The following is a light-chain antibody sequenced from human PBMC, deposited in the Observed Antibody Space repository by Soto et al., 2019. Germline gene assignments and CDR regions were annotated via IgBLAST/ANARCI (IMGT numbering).Light chain of an antibody. CDR3: QQYGSSPWT. CDR1: QSVSSSY. J-gene: IGKJ1*01. Sequence: EIVLTQSACTLSLSTGERATLSCRASQSVSSSYLAWYQQKPGQAPRLLIYGASSRATGIPDRFSGSGSGTDFTLTISRLEPEDFAVYYCQQYGSSPWTFGQGTKVDIK. CDR2: GAS. V-gene: IGKV3-20*01.